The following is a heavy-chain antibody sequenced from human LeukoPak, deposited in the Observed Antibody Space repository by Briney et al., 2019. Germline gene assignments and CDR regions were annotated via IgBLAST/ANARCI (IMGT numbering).Heavy chain of an antibody. D-gene: IGHD3-22*01. CDR3: ARDVPSVYYDSSAYYYYYYGMDV. J-gene: IGHJ6*02. CDR1: GYTFTSYG. CDR2: ISAYNGNT. V-gene: IGHV1-18*01. Sequence: ASVKVSCKASGYTFTSYGISWVRQAPGQGLEWMGWISAYNGNTNYAQKLQGRVTMTTDTSTSTAYMELRSLRSDDTAVYFCARDVPSVYYDSSAYYYYYYGMDVWGQGTTVTVSS.